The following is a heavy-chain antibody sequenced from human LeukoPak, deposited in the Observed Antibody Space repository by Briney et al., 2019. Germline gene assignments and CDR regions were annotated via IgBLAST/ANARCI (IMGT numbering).Heavy chain of an antibody. CDR1: GYTFTSYA. CDR2: INPNTANP. J-gene: IGHJ6*02. Sequence: ASVKVSCKASGYTFTSYAMNWVRQAPGQGLEWMGWINPNTANPTYAQGFKGRFVFSLDTSVSTAYLQISSLKAEDTAVYYCARDGVIFREPSIVVVPAADILPYYYYGMDVWGQGTTVTVSS. CDR3: ARDGVIFREPSIVVVPAADILPYYYYGMDV. V-gene: IGHV7-4-1*02. D-gene: IGHD2-2*01.